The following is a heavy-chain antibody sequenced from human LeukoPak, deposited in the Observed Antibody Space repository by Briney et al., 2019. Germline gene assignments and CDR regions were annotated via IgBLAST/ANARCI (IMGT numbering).Heavy chain of an antibody. CDR1: GGTFSSYA. Sequence: ASVKVSCKASGGTFSSYAISWVRQAPGQGLELRRGIIPIFGTANYAQKFQGRVTITADESTSTAYMELSSLRSEDTAVYYCARGVVPAAHTGNWFDPWGQGTLVTVSS. J-gene: IGHJ5*02. D-gene: IGHD2-2*01. CDR3: ARGVVPAAHTGNWFDP. V-gene: IGHV1-69*13. CDR2: IIPIFGTA.